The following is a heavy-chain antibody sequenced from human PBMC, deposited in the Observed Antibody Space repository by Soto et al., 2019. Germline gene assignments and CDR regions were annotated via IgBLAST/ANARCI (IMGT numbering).Heavy chain of an antibody. CDR3: ARDRDTMVRGASWGMDV. V-gene: IGHV1-46*01. D-gene: IGHD3-10*01. J-gene: IGHJ6*02. CDR1: GYTFTSYY. Sequence: ASVKVSCKASGYTFTSYYMHWVRQTPGQGLEWMGIINPSGGSTSYAQKFQGRVTMTRDTSTSTVYMELSSLRSEDTAVYYCARDRDTMVRGASWGMDVWGQGTTVTVSS. CDR2: INPSGGST.